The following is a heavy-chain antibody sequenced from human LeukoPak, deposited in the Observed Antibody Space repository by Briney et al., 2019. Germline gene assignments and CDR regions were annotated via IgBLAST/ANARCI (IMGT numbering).Heavy chain of an antibody. CDR1: GYSISSGYY. CDR3: ASTSPKYYYESSGYSSLFDN. V-gene: IGHV4-38-2*02. D-gene: IGHD3-22*01. Sequence: SETLSLTCTVSGYSISSGYYWGWIRQPPGKGLEWIGSIYHSGSTYYNPSLESRLTISVDTSKNQFSLKLRSVTAADTALYYCASTSPKYYYESSGYSSLFDNWGQGTLVTVSS. J-gene: IGHJ4*02. CDR2: IYHSGST.